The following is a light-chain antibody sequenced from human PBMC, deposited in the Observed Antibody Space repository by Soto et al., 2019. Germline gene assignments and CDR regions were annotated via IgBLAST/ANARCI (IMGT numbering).Light chain of an antibody. Sequence: DIQMTQSPSTLSASVGDRVPITCRASQSISSWLAWYQQKPGKAPKLLIYKASSLESGVPSRFSGSGSGPEFTLTISSLQPDDFATYYCQQYNSYPLTFGGGTKVEIK. V-gene: IGKV1-5*03. CDR2: KAS. CDR1: QSISSW. CDR3: QQYNSYPLT. J-gene: IGKJ4*01.